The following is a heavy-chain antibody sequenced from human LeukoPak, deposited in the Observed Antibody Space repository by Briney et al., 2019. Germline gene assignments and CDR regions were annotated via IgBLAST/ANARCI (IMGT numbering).Heavy chain of an antibody. Sequence: ASVKVSCKASGYTFTSYDINWVRQATGQGLEWMGWMNPNSGNTGYAQKFQGRVTMTRNTSISTAYMELSSLRSEDTAVCYCARMARDDFDWLLGDYMDVWGKGTTVTVSS. D-gene: IGHD3-9*01. CDR3: ARMARDDFDWLLGDYMDV. J-gene: IGHJ6*03. V-gene: IGHV1-8*01. CDR2: MNPNSGNT. CDR1: GYTFTSYD.